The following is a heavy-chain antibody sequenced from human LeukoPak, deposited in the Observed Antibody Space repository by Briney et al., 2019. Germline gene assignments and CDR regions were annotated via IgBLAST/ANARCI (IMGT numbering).Heavy chain of an antibody. CDR3: AKDDAWLQFGD. CDR1: GFTFSSYA. J-gene: IGHJ4*02. D-gene: IGHD5-24*01. Sequence: GTSLRLSCAASGFTFSSYAIHWVRQAPGKGLEWVAVISFDGTDAFYADSVKGRFTISRDNSKNTLYLQMNSLRADDTAVYYCAKDDAWLQFGDWGRGTLVTVSS. CDR2: ISFDGTDA. V-gene: IGHV3-30*04.